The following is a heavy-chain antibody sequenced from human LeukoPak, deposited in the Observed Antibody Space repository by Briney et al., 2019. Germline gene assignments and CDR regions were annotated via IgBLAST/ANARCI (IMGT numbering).Heavy chain of an antibody. V-gene: IGHV3-66*01. J-gene: IGHJ3*02. D-gene: IGHD3-10*01. CDR3: AGAGATDAFDI. CDR2: IYSGGST. CDR1: GFTVSSNY. Sequence: GSLRLSCAASGFTVSSNYLGWVRQAPGEGLEWVSVIYSGGSTYYADSVKGRFTISRDNSKNTLYLQMNSLRAEDTAVYYCAGAGATDAFDIWGQGTMVTVSS.